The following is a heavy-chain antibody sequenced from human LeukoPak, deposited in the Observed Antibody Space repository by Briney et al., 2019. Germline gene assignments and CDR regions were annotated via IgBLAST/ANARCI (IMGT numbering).Heavy chain of an antibody. CDR2: ISSYNGNT. D-gene: IGHD2-15*01. CDR1: GYTFTSYA. CDR3: ARVTLSEIVVFDI. J-gene: IGHJ3*02. Sequence: VASVKVSCRASGYTFTSYAITWVRQAPGQGLEWMGWISSYNGNTNYAQKLQGRVTMTTETSTSTAYMELRSLRSDATAVYYCARVTLSEIVVFDIWGQGTMVTVSS. V-gene: IGHV1-18*01.